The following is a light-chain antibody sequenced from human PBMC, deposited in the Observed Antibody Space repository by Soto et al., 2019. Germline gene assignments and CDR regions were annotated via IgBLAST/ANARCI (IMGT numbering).Light chain of an antibody. Sequence: EIVMTQSPATLSVSPGERATLSCRTSQSISRNLAWYQQKPGQAPRLLMYGASTRATGIPARFSGSGSGTEFTLTFSCLQSEDFAVYYCQQYNSWLRTFGQGTKVEIK. CDR3: QQYNSWLRT. CDR1: QSISRN. V-gene: IGKV3-15*01. CDR2: GAS. J-gene: IGKJ1*01.